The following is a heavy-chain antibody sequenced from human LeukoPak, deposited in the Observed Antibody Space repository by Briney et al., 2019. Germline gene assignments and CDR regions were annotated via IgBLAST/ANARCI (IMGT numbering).Heavy chain of an antibody. J-gene: IGHJ5*02. Sequence: ASVKVSCKASGYTFTGYYMHWVRQAPGQGLEWMGWINPNSGGTNYAQKFQGRVIMTTDTSISTAYMELSRLTSDDTAVYYCARAGGRSWFDPWGQGTLVTVSS. V-gene: IGHV1-2*02. CDR2: INPNSGGT. CDR3: ARAGGRSWFDP. CDR1: GYTFTGYY.